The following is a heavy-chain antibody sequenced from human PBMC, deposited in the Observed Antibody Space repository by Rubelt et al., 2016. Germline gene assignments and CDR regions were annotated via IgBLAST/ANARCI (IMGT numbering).Heavy chain of an antibody. D-gene: IGHD6-13*01. Sequence: GLEWVALISYDGTNKYYADSVKGRFTISRDNSKNTLYLQMNSLRAEDTAVYYCAKVPEAAAGIFDYWGQGTLATVSS. J-gene: IGHJ4*02. CDR3: AKVPEAAAGIFDY. V-gene: IGHV3-30*04. CDR2: ISYDGTNK.